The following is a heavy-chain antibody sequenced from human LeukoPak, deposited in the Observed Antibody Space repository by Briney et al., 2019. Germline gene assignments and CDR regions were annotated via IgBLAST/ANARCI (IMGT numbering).Heavy chain of an antibody. D-gene: IGHD3-3*01. CDR1: GYTFTSYG. CDR2: IIAYNGNT. J-gene: IGHJ5*02. V-gene: IGHV1-18*01. Sequence: ASVKVSCKASGYTFTSYGISWVRQAPGQGLEWMGWIIAYNGNTNYAQKLQGRVTMTTDTSTSTAYMELRSLRSDDTAVYYCARVQITIFGVVIGWFDPWGQGTLVTVSS. CDR3: ARVQITIFGVVIGWFDP.